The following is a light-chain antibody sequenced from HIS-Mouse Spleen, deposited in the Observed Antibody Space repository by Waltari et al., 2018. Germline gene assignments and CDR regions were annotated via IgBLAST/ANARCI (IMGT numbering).Light chain of an antibody. Sequence: SYELTQPPSVSVSPGQTARITCSGAALPKKYAYWYQQKSGQAPVLVIYEDSKRPSGIPGRFSGSRSGTMATLTISGAQVEDEADYYCYSTDSSGNHRVFGGGTKLTVL. CDR1: ALPKKY. V-gene: IGLV3-10*01. J-gene: IGLJ2*01. CDR2: EDS. CDR3: YSTDSSGNHRV.